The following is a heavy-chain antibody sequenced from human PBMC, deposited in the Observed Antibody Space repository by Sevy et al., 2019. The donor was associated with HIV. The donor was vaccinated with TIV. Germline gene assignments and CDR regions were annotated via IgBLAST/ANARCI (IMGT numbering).Heavy chain of an antibody. Sequence: SETLCLTCTVSGGSISSYYWSWIRQPPGKGLEWIGYIYYSGSTNYNPSLKSRVTISVDTSKNQFSLKLNSVTAVDTAVYYCARDNFHDYVDYGLGEWGQGTLVTVSS. CDR3: ARDNFHDYVDYGLGE. D-gene: IGHD4-17*01. CDR1: GGSISSYY. V-gene: IGHV4-59*01. J-gene: IGHJ4*01. CDR2: IYYSGST.